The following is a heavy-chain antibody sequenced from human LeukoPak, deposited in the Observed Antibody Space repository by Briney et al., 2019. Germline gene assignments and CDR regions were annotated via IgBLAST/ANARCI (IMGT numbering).Heavy chain of an antibody. CDR3: AKASESGRGYFDS. Sequence: GGSLRLSCSASGFTFSRYAMTWVRQAPGKRLEWVSSISGSGGTTYYADSVKGRFTISRDNSMTALYLQMNSLRAEDTAVYYCAKASESGRGYFDSWGQGTLVTVSS. V-gene: IGHV3-23*01. D-gene: IGHD3-10*01. CDR1: GFTFSRYA. J-gene: IGHJ4*02. CDR2: ISGSGGTT.